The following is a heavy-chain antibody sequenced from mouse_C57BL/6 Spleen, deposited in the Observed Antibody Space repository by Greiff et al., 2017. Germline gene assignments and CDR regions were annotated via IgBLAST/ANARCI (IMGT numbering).Heavy chain of an antibody. D-gene: IGHD2-4*01. V-gene: IGHV1-62-2*01. CDR3: ARHEGYDYDAFAY. J-gene: IGHJ3*01. CDR1: GYTFTEYT. Sequence: QVQLQQSGAELVKPGASVKLSCKASGYTFTEYTIHWVKQRSGQGLEWIGWFYPGGGSIKYNEKFKDKATLTADKSSSTAYMELSILTSEDSAVYFCARHEGYDYDAFAYWGQGTLVTVSA. CDR2: FYPGGGSI.